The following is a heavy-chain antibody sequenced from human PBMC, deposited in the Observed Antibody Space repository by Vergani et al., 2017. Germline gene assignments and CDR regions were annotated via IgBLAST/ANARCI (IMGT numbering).Heavy chain of an antibody. Sequence: QVQLVESGGGVVQPGRSLRLSCAASGFTFSSYGMHWVRQAPGKGLEWVAVIWYDGSNKYYADSVKGRFTISRDNSKNPLYLQMNSLKAEDTAVYCCARVRGLHWYYFDYWGQGTLVTVSS. D-gene: IGHD2-8*02. CDR3: ARVRGLHWYYFDY. CDR2: IWYDGSNK. V-gene: IGHV3-33*01. CDR1: GFTFSSYG. J-gene: IGHJ4*02.